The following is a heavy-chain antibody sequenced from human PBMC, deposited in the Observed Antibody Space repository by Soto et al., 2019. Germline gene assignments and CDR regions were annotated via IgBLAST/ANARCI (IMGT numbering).Heavy chain of an antibody. CDR1: GGSVNNANYF. J-gene: IGHJ6*02. V-gene: IGHV4-31*03. CDR2: IYYSGST. Sequence: QVRLEESGPGLVKPSETLSLICSVSGGSVNNANYFWNWIRHHPENGLEWIGYIYYSGSTRYNPSFKTRATLSIDTSKNLFSPRLNSVTVADTAVYFCARDADYGGSRGGMDVWGRGTTVTVSS. CDR3: ARDADYGGSRGGMDV. D-gene: IGHD4-17*01.